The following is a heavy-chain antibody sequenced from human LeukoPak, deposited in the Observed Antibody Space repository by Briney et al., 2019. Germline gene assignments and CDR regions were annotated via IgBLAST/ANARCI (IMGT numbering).Heavy chain of an antibody. D-gene: IGHD3-10*01. V-gene: IGHV4-38-2*01. Sequence: PSETLSLTCAVSGYSISSGYDWGWIRQPPGKGLEWIGSIDHSGSTYYNPSLKSRVTISVDTSKNQFSLKLSSVTAADTAVYYCARGGTMVRGVIRDYYYYYMDVWGKGTTVTVSS. CDR3: ARGGTMVRGVIRDYYYYYMDV. CDR2: IDHSGST. J-gene: IGHJ6*03. CDR1: GYSISSGYD.